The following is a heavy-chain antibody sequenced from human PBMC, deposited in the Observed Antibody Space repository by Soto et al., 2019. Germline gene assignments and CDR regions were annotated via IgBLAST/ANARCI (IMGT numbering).Heavy chain of an antibody. CDR3: ARDSYDILTGYSHFDY. Sequence: PGGSLRLSCAASGFTFSSYGMHWVRQAPVKGLEWVAVTWYDGSNKYYADSVKGRFTISRDNSKNTLYLQMNSLRAEDTAVYYCARDSYDILTGYSHFDYWGPGTLVTVSS. CDR2: TWYDGSNK. V-gene: IGHV3-33*01. D-gene: IGHD3-9*01. CDR1: GFTFSSYG. J-gene: IGHJ4*02.